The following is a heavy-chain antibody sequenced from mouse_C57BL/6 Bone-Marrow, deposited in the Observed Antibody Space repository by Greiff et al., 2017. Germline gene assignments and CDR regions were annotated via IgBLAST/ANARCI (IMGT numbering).Heavy chain of an antibody. J-gene: IGHJ1*03. CDR3: ARKANWDWYFDV. Sequence: VKLQESGAELARPGASVKLSCKASGYTFTSYGISWVKQRTGQGLEWIGEIYPRSGNTYYNEKFKGKATLTADKSSSTAYMELRSLTSEDSAVYFCARKANWDWYFDVWGTGTTVTVSS. V-gene: IGHV1-81*01. CDR2: IYPRSGNT. CDR1: GYTFTSYG. D-gene: IGHD4-1*01.